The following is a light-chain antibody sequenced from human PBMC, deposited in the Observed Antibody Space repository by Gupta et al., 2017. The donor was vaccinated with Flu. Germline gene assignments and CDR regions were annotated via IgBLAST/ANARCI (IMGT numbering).Light chain of an antibody. Sequence: SGQNLGNKYVILYQQKAGQSPTLVISEDSKRPSGIPERFSGSNSGNTATLTISGTLAMDEAVYYCQLWYTSFRVVFGGWTKLTVL. CDR1: NLGNKY. CDR2: EDS. J-gene: IGLJ2*01. V-gene: IGLV3-1*01. CDR3: QLWYTSFRVV.